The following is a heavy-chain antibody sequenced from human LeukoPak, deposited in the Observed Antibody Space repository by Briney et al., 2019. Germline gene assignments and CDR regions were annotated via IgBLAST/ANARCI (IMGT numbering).Heavy chain of an antibody. Sequence: PSETLSLTCAVSDYSISSSYYWGWIRQPPGKGLEWIGSFYHSGSTYYNPSLKSRVTISVDTSKNQFSLKPSSVTAADTAVYYCAERVGPTTSGSDYWGQGTLVTVSS. V-gene: IGHV4-38-2*01. CDR2: FYHSGST. J-gene: IGHJ4*02. D-gene: IGHD1-26*01. CDR3: AERVGPTTSGSDY. CDR1: DYSISSSYY.